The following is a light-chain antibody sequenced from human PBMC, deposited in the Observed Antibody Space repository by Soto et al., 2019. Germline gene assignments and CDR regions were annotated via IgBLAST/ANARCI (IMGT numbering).Light chain of an antibody. J-gene: IGKJ4*01. V-gene: IGKV1-27*01. Sequence: DTQMTQSPSSLSASLGDRVTITCRASQGIGVYLAWFQQKPGKVPRLLIYAASALQSGVPSRFSGGGSGTDFTLTINSLQPEDVATYYCQKYNSAPLTFGGGTKVEIK. CDR1: QGIGVY. CDR2: AAS. CDR3: QKYNSAPLT.